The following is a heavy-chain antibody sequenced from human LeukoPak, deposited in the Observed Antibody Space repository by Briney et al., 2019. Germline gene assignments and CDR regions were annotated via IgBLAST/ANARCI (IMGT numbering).Heavy chain of an antibody. CDR3: ARGVPLAFYCSSTSCYYFDY. CDR1: GFTFSSYD. D-gene: IGHD2-2*01. Sequence: PGGSLRLSCAASGFTFSSYDMHWVRQATGKGLEWVSAIGTAGDTYYPGSVKGRFTISRENAKNSLYLQMNSLRAGDTAVYYCARGVPLAFYCSSTSCYYFDYWGQGTLVTVSS. CDR2: IGTAGDT. V-gene: IGHV3-13*01. J-gene: IGHJ4*02.